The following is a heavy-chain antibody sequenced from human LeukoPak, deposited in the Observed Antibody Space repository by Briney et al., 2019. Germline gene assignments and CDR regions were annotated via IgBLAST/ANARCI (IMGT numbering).Heavy chain of an antibody. D-gene: IGHD6-13*01. V-gene: IGHV3-66*01. J-gene: IGHJ4*02. CDR3: AISGGPGIAAAGTIDY. CDR2: IYSGGST. Sequence: GGSLRLSCAASGFTVSSNYMSWVRQAPGKGLEWVSVIYSGGSTYYADSVKGRFTISRDNSKNTLYLQMNSLRAEDTAVYYCAISGGPGIAAAGTIDYRGQGTLVTVSS. CDR1: GFTVSSNY.